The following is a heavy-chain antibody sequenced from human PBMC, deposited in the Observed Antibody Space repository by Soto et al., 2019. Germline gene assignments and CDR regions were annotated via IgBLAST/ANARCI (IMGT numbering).Heavy chain of an antibody. CDR1: GFTFGSYW. Sequence: GGSLRLSCAASGFTFGSYWMSWVRQAPGKGLEWVANIKQDGSEKYYVDSVKGRFTISRDNAKNSLYLQMNSLRAEDTAVYYCARAQLWLRGYYYYGMDVWGQGTTVTVSS. V-gene: IGHV3-7*01. CDR2: IKQDGSEK. CDR3: ARAQLWLRGYYYYGMDV. J-gene: IGHJ6*02. D-gene: IGHD5-18*01.